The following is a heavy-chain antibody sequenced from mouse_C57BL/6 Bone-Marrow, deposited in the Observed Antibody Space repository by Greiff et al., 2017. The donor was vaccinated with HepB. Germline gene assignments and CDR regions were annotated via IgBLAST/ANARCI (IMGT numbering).Heavy chain of an antibody. Sequence: EVMLVESGPELVKPGASVKISCKASGYTFTDYYMNWVKQSHGKSLEWIGDINPNNGGTSYNQKFKGKATLTVDKSSSTAYMELRSLTSEDSAVYYCARESPLFDYWGQGTTLTVSS. CDR3: ARESPLFDY. J-gene: IGHJ2*01. CDR1: GYTFTDYY. CDR2: INPNNGGT. V-gene: IGHV1-26*01.